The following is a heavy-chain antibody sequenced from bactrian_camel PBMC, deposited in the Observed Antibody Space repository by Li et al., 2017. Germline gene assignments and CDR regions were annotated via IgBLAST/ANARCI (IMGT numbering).Heavy chain of an antibody. CDR1: GNTVSRHC. CDR2: IGSDGRA. Sequence: HVQLVESGGGSVQAGGSLRLSCVASGNTVSRHCMGWFRQGPGKEREGVAAIGSDGRASYADSVKGRFSITRDPDSKTFALQMDSLLPDDTAMYTCAYDITSCQITAATGHYHDWGQGTQVTVS. D-gene: IGHD1*01. V-gene: IGHV3S53*01. J-gene: IGHJ4*01. CDR3: AYDITSCQITAATGHYHD.